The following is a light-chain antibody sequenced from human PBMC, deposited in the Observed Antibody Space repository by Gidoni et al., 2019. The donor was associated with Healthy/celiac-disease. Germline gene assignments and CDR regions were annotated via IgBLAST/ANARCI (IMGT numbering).Light chain of an antibody. V-gene: IGKV3-11*01. CDR1: QRVSSY. CDR2: AAS. Sequence: EIVLTQSPATLSLSPGERATLSCRASQRVSSYLAWYQQKPGQAPRLLIYAASNRATGIPARFSGSGSGTYFTLTISSLEPEDFAVYYCQQRSNWPPIFTFGPGTKVDIK. CDR3: QQRSNWPPIFT. J-gene: IGKJ3*01.